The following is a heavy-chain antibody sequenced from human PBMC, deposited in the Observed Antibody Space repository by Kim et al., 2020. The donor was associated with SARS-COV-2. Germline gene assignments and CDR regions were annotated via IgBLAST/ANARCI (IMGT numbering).Heavy chain of an antibody. V-gene: IGHV4-34*01. J-gene: IGHJ4*02. CDR1: GGSFSGYY. Sequence: SETLSLTCAVYGGSFSGYYWSWIRQPPGKGLEWIGEINHSGSTNYNPSLKSRVTISVDTSKNQFSLKLSSVTAADTAVYYCARNRKISYYYDSSGYYGLDYWGQGTLVTVSS. CDR3: ARNRKISYYYDSSGYYGLDY. D-gene: IGHD3-22*01. CDR2: INHSGST.